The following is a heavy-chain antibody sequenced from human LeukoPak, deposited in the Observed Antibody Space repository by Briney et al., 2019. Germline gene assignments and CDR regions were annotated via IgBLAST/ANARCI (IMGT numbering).Heavy chain of an antibody. J-gene: IGHJ4*02. CDR2: IYYSGST. CDR3: ARFKESSGYYFDY. Sequence: PSETLSLTCTVSGGSISSYYWSWIRQPPGKGLEWIGYIYYSGSTNYNPSLKSRVTISVDTSKNQFSLKLSSVTAADTAVYYCARFKESSGYYFDYWGQGTLVTVSS. D-gene: IGHD3-22*01. CDR1: GGSISSYY. V-gene: IGHV4-59*08.